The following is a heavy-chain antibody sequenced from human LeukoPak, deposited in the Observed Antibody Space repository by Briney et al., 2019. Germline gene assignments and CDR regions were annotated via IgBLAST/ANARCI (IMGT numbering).Heavy chain of an antibody. CDR2: IYHSGST. Sequence: PSETLSLTCAVSGGSISSGGYSWSWIRQPPGKGLEWIGYIYHSGSTYYNPSLKSRVTISVDRSKNQFSLKLSSVTAADTAVYYCAKRFYYYGMDVWGQGTTVTVSS. D-gene: IGHD3-3*01. V-gene: IGHV4-30-2*01. J-gene: IGHJ6*02. CDR1: GGSISSGGYS. CDR3: AKRFYYYGMDV.